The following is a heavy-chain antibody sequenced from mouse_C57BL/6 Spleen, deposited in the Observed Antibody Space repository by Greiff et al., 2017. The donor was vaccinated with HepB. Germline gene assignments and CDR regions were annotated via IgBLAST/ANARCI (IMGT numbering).Heavy chain of an antibody. D-gene: IGHD2-4*01. CDR1: GYAFSSYW. CDR2: IYPGDGDT. CDR3: ARYYYDYEEAMDY. Sequence: VQVVESGAELVKPGASVKISCKASGYAFSSYWMNWVKQRPGKGLEWIGQIYPGDGDTNYNGKFKGKATLTADKSSSTAYMQLSSLTSEDSAVYFCARYYYDYEEAMDYWGQGTSVTVSS. J-gene: IGHJ4*01. V-gene: IGHV1-80*01.